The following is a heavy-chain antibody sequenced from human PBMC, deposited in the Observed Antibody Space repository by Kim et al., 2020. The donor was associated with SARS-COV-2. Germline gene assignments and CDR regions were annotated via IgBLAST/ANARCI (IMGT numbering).Heavy chain of an antibody. CDR3: ARGVATDY. J-gene: IGHJ4*02. CDR2: IYYSGST. D-gene: IGHD5-12*01. Sequence: SETLSLTCTVSGGSISSYYWSWIRQPPGKGLEWIGYIYYSGSTNYNPSLKSRVTISVDTSKNQFSLKLSSVTAADTAVYYCARGVATDYWGQGTLVTVSS. V-gene: IGHV4-59*13. CDR1: GGSISSYY.